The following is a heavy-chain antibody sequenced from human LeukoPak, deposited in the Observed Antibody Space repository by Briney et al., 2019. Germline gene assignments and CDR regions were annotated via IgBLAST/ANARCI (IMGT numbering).Heavy chain of an antibody. D-gene: IGHD3-16*01. Sequence: GSLRLSCAASGFTFSSYWMTWVRQAPGKGLEWVANIKQDGSEKYYVDPVKGRFTISRDNAKNSLYLQRNSLRAEDTAVYYCARSRRVGAHDRQVNAFDIWGQGTMVTVSS. J-gene: IGHJ3*02. V-gene: IGHV3-7*01. CDR2: IKQDGSEK. CDR1: GFTFSSYW. CDR3: ARSRRVGAHDRQVNAFDI.